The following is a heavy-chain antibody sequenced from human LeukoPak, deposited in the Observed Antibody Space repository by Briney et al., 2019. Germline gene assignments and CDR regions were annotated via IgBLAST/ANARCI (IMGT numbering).Heavy chain of an antibody. CDR2: IRYDGSNK. CDR1: GFTFSSYG. V-gene: IGHV3-30*02. J-gene: IGHJ4*02. CDR3: AKDLNCGGDCYYY. D-gene: IGHD2-21*01. Sequence: TGGSLRLSCAASGFTFSSYGMHWVRQAPGKGLEWVAFIRYDGSNKYYADSVKGRFTISRDNSKNTLYLQMNSLRAEDTAVYYCAKDLNCGGDCYYYWGQGTLVTVSS.